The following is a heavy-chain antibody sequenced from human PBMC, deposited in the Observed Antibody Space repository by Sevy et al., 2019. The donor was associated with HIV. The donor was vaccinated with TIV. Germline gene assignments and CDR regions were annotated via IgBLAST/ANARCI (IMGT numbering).Heavy chain of an antibody. J-gene: IGHJ4*02. V-gene: IGHV3-23*01. CDR2: ISGSGATT. CDR1: GFTFSSYA. CDR3: ASFRSGVVRPPYYFDY. Sequence: GGSLRLSCGVSGFTFSSYAMTWVRQPPGKGLEWVSMISGSGATTSYADSVKGRFTISRDNSKNALYLQMNSLRAEDTAVYYGASFRSGVVRPPYYFDYWGQGTLVTVSS. D-gene: IGHD3-10*01.